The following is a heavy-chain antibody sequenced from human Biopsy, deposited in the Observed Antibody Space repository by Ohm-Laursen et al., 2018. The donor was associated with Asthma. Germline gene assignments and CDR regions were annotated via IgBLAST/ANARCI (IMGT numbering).Heavy chain of an antibody. J-gene: IGHJ6*02. Sequence: SVKVSCKVSGDSLSNYAISWVRQAPGQGLEWMGGLIPVLGTPDHAQMFEGRVTITADESTSTAYMELSSLSSEDTAVYYCARGYSGSDRIVYYYSGLEVWGQGTTVTVSS. CDR2: LIPVLGTP. CDR1: GDSLSNYA. D-gene: IGHD5-12*01. CDR3: ARGYSGSDRIVYYYSGLEV. V-gene: IGHV1-69*13.